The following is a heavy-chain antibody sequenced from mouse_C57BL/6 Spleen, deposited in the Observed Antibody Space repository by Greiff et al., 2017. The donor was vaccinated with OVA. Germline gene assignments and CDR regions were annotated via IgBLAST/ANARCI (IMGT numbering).Heavy chain of an antibody. Sequence: EVQRVESGGGLVQPKGSLKLSCAASGFSFNTYAMNWVRQAPGKGLEWVARIRSKSNNYATYYADSVKDRFTISRDDSESMLYLQMNNLKTEDTAMYYCGRRGDGYYRDAMDYWGQGTSVTVSS. CDR1: GFSFNTYA. J-gene: IGHJ4*01. D-gene: IGHD2-3*01. CDR2: IRSKSNNYAT. V-gene: IGHV10-1*01. CDR3: GRRGDGYYRDAMDY.